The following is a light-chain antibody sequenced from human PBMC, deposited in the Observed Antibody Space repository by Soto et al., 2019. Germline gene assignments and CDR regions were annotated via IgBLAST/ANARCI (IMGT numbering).Light chain of an antibody. J-gene: IGKJ2*01. CDR3: QQSYSTPYT. V-gene: IGKV1-39*01. CDR1: QSISSY. Sequence: DIQMTQSPSSLSASLGDRITITCRASQSISSYLNWYQQRPGKAPNLLIYAASSLRSGVPSRFSGRGSGTEFTLTISSLTPEDVATYYCQQSYSTPYTFGQGTKVDIK. CDR2: AAS.